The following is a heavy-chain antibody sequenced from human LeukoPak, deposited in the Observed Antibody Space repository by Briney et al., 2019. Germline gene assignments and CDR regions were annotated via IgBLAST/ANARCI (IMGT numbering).Heavy chain of an antibody. D-gene: IGHD2-15*01. CDR3: ASRYCSGGSCPWWFDP. J-gene: IGHJ5*02. Sequence: SETLSLTCTVSGGSISSSGYYWGWIRQPPGKGLEWIASIYYSGSTYYNPSLKSRVTISVDTSKNQFSLKLSSVTAADTAVYYCASRYCSGGSCPWWFDPWGQGTLVTVSS. CDR1: GGSISSSGYY. V-gene: IGHV4-39*01. CDR2: IYYSGST.